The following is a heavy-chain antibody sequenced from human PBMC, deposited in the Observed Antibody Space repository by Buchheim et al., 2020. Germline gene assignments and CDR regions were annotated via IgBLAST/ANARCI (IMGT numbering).Heavy chain of an antibody. CDR3: AKEGYSSGWYGMYYFDY. D-gene: IGHD6-19*01. V-gene: IGHV3-23*04. CDR1: GFTFDDYW. J-gene: IGHJ4*02. CDR2: ISGSGGST. Sequence: EVQLVESGGGLVQPGGSLRLSCAASGFTFDDYWMNWVRQAPGKGPEWVSAISGSGGSTYYADSVKGRFTISRDNSKNTLYLQMNSLRAEDTAVYYCAKEGYSSGWYGMYYFDYWGQGTL.